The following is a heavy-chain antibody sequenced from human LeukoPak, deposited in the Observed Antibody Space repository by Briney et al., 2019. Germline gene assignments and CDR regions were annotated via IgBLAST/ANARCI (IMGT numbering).Heavy chain of an antibody. J-gene: IGHJ6*03. CDR1: GGSISSSSYY. CDR2: IYHSGST. CDR3: ARIAHYSRSYYCYYYYMDV. Sequence: PSETLSLTCTVSGGSISSSSYYWGWIRQPPGKGLEWIGSIYHSGSTYYNPSLKSRVTISVDTSKNQFSLKLSSVTAADTAVYYCARIAHYSRSYYCYYYYMDVWGKGTTVTVSS. V-gene: IGHV4-39*07. D-gene: IGHD1-26*01.